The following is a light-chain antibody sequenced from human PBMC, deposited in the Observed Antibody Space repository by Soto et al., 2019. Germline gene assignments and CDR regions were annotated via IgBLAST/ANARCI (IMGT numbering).Light chain of an antibody. CDR3: AAWDDSLNGVL. J-gene: IGLJ3*02. Sequence: QSVLIQPSSASGTPGQRITISCSGSSSNIGSNTIKWYQQFPGTAPKLLIYSTNQRPSGVPDRFSGSKSGTSASLAISGLQSEDEADYYCAAWDDSLNGVLFGGGTKLTGL. V-gene: IGLV1-44*01. CDR1: SSNIGSNT. CDR2: STN.